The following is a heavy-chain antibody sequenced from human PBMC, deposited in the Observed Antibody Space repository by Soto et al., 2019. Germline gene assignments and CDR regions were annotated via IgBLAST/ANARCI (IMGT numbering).Heavy chain of an antibody. D-gene: IGHD4-4*01. J-gene: IGHJ6*04. CDR2: IKQDGTEI. V-gene: IGHV3-7*01. Sequence: RRLSCGASGFTFSSYWMSWVRQAPGKGLEWVANIKQDGTEIYYVDSVKGRFTISRDNAKNSLYLQMNSLRAEDTAVYYCARDTTITTVDYYGMDVWGEGTTVTVSS. CDR1: GFTFSSYW. CDR3: ARDTTITTVDYYGMDV.